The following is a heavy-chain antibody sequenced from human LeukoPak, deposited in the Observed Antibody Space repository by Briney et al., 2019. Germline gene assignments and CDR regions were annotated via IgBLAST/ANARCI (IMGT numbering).Heavy chain of an antibody. Sequence: KASETLSLTCTVSGGSISSGGYYWSWIRQHPGKGLEWIGYIYYSGSTYYNPSLKSRVTISVDTSKNQFSLKLSSVTAADTAVYYCARELRGSQKQIWSGYWADWFDPWGQGTLVTVSS. V-gene: IGHV4-31*03. CDR1: GGSISSGGYY. CDR3: ARELRGSQKQIWSGYWADWFDP. J-gene: IGHJ5*02. CDR2: IYYSGST. D-gene: IGHD3-3*01.